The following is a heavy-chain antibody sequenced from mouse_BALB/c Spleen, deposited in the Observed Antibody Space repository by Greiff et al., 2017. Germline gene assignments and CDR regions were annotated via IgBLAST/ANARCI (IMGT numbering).Heavy chain of an antibody. D-gene: IGHD1-2*01. CDR2: IWGDGST. CDR3: ARELTTANRGDWYFDV. V-gene: IGHV2-6-7*01. J-gene: IGHJ1*01. Sequence: QVQLQQSGPGLVAPSQSLSITCTVSGFSLTGYGVNWVRQPPGKGLEWLGMIWGDGSTDYNSALKSRLSISKDNSKSQVFLKMNSLQTDDTARYYCARELTTANRGDWYFDVWGAGTTVTVSS. CDR1: GFSLTGYG.